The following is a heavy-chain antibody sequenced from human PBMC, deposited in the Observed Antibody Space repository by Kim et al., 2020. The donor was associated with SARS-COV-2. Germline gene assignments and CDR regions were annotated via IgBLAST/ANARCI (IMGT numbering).Heavy chain of an antibody. CDR3: ARAKQWDFDWLLPPDDYYYGMDV. CDR1: GGTFSSYA. J-gene: IGHJ6*02. D-gene: IGHD3-9*01. Sequence: SVKVSCKASGGTFSSYAISWVRQAPGQGLEWMGGIIPIFGTANYAQKFQGRVTITADESTSTAYMELSSLRSEDTAVYYCARAKQWDFDWLLPPDDYYYGMDVWGQGTTVTVSS. CDR2: IIPIFGTA. V-gene: IGHV1-69*13.